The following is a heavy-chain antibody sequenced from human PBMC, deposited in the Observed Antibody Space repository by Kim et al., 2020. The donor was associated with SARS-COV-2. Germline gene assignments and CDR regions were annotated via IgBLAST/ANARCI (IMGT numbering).Heavy chain of an antibody. CDR3: ARSSLLDFDY. J-gene: IGHJ4*02. V-gene: IGHV1-2*06. Sequence: ASVKVSCKASGYTFTDYHIHWVRQAPGQGLEWMGRLSANSGGANYAQRFQSRVTMTRDTSISTVYLEMTRLRSDDTAVYYCARSSLLDFDYWGQGTLVTV. CDR2: LSANSGGA. CDR1: GYTFTDYH. D-gene: IGHD2-15*01.